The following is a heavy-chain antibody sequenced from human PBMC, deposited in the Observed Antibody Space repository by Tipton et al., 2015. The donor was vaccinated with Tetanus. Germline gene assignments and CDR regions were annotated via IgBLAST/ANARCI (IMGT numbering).Heavy chain of an antibody. CDR2: VNPSGGLT. D-gene: IGHD3-16*01. J-gene: IGHJ3*01. CDR3: ARERGNRANAFDV. CDR1: GYTFTSYL. V-gene: IGHV1-46*01. Sequence: QVQLVQSGAEMEKPGASLKLSCKASGYTFTSYLVHWVRQAPGRGLEWMGLVNPSGGLTTYAQNFQGRLLLTKDTSTSTVTMELASLRSDDTAVYYCARERGNRANAFDVWGQGTKVTVSS.